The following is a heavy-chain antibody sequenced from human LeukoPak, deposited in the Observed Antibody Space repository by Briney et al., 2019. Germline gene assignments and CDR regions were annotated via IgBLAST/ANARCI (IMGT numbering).Heavy chain of an antibody. J-gene: IGHJ4*02. CDR2: IYPGDSDT. V-gene: IGHV5-51*01. CDR1: GYSFTSYW. Sequence: GESLKISCKGSGYSFTSYWIGWVRQMPGKGLEWMGIIYPGDSDTRYSPSFQGQVTISADKSISTTYLQWSSLKASDTAMYYCARYIAARPYYFDYWGQGTLVTVSS. CDR3: ARYIAARPYYFDY. D-gene: IGHD2-2*02.